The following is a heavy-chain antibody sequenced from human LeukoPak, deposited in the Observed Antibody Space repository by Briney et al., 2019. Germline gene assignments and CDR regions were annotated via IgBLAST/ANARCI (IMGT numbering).Heavy chain of an antibody. CDR3: ARDRVLGSGSSDC. CDR2: IRGDGGDT. D-gene: IGHD3-10*01. Sequence: GGSLRLSCTVSGFTFSNYWMHWVRQAPGKGLVWVSRIRGDGGDTNYADSVKGRFTVSRDNAKNTLYLQMNSLTTEDTAVYFCARDRVLGSGSSDCWGQGTLVTVSS. CDR1: GFTFSNYW. V-gene: IGHV3-74*01. J-gene: IGHJ4*02.